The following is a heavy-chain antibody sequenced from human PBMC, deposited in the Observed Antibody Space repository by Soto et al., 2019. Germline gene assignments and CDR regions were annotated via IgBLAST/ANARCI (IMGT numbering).Heavy chain of an antibody. CDR1: GGTGVDHC. CDR3: ARAPQDGSGSPRYYFDY. Sequence: SHILCKGAAGGTGVDHCVRWILQTKGKGLEWVSVIYSGGSTYYADSVKGRFTISRHNSKNTLYLQMNSLRAEDTAVYYCARAPQDGSGSPRYYFDYWGQGILVTVSP. J-gene: IGHJ4*02. CDR2: IYSGGST. V-gene: IGHV3-53*04. D-gene: IGHD3-10*01.